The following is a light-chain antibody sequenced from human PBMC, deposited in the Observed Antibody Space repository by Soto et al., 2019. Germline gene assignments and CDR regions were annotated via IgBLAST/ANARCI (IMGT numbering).Light chain of an antibody. J-gene: IGLJ1*01. CDR3: GVWDSSLSGHFV. Sequence: QSVLTQPPSVSAAPGQKVTISCSGSSSNIGKNYVSWYQQLPGTAPKLLIYENNKRPSGIPDRVSGSKSGTSATLGITGLQTGDEAYYYCGVWDSSLSGHFVFGAGTKVTVL. CDR1: SSNIGKNY. CDR2: ENN. V-gene: IGLV1-51*02.